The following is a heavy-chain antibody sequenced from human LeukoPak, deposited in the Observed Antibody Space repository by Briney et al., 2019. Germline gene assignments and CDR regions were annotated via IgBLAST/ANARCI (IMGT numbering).Heavy chain of an antibody. CDR1: GFIFSRYS. Sequence: GGPLRLSCAASGFIFSRYSMNWVRQAPGKGLEWVASMSVGSGLIYYAESVRGRFTVSRDNAKNSLYLQMKSLRADDTAVYYCAREFEGTASGAGYWGQGTLVTVSS. J-gene: IGHJ4*02. V-gene: IGHV3-21*01. CDR3: AREFEGTASGAGY. D-gene: IGHD3-16*01. CDR2: MSVGSGLI.